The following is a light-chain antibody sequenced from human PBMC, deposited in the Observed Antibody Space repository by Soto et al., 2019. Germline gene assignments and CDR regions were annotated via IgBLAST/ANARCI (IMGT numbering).Light chain of an antibody. V-gene: IGKV3-11*01. J-gene: IGKJ4*01. Sequence: EIVLTQSPATLSLSPGERATLSCRASQSVSSYLAWYQQKPGQAPRLLIYDASNRATGIPARFSGSGSGTEFTLTISSREPEDCAVYYCQQRSNWQLTFGGGTKVEIK. CDR1: QSVSSY. CDR3: QQRSNWQLT. CDR2: DAS.